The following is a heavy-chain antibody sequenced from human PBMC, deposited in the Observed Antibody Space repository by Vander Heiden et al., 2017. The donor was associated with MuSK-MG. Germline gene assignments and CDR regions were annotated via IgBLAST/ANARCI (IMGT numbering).Heavy chain of an antibody. Sequence: EVQPVESGRGMVKPGGSLRPSCAPSAFTFSSYSMNWVRQAPGKGLEWVSSISSSSSYIYYADSVKGRFTISRDNAKNSLYLQMNSLRAEDTAVYYGATNWGPGAFDIWGQGTMVTVSS. CDR3: ATNWGPGAFDI. CDR2: ISSSSSYI. V-gene: IGHV3-21*03. CDR1: AFTFSSYS. J-gene: IGHJ3*02. D-gene: IGHD7-27*01.